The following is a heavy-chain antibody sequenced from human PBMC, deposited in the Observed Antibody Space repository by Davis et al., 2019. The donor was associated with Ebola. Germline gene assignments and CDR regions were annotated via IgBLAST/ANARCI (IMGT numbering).Heavy chain of an antibody. CDR2: ISYSGST. D-gene: IGHD2-2*01. Sequence: SETLSLTCTLPGGSISSYYWSWIRQPPGKGLEWIGYISYSGSTNYNPSLKSRVTISVDTPNNQFSLKLSSVTAADTAVYYCARAPIRIVVVPAAKINWFDPWGQGTLVTVSS. CDR1: GGSISSYY. CDR3: ARAPIRIVVVPAAKINWFDP. J-gene: IGHJ5*02. V-gene: IGHV4-59*12.